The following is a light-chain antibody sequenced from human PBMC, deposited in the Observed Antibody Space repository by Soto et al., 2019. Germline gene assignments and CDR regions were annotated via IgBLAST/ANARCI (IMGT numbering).Light chain of an antibody. Sequence: EIVLTQSPGTLSLSPGERATLSCRASQSVSTRSLAWYQQKPGQAPRLLIYDAFNRATGTPARFSGSGSGTDFTLTISSLEPADSAVYYCQQRIKWPITFGQGTRLEIK. CDR2: DAF. J-gene: IGKJ5*01. CDR1: QSVSTRS. V-gene: IGKV3D-20*02. CDR3: QQRIKWPIT.